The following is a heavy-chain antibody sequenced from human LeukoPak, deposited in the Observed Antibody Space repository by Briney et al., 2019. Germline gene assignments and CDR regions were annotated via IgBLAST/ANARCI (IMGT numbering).Heavy chain of an antibody. D-gene: IGHD4-11*01. J-gene: IGHJ4*02. CDR2: ISGSGSST. CDR1: GFTFTSYA. Sequence: GGSLRLSCAASGFTFTSYAMNWVRQAPGKGLEWVSTISGSGSSTYYVDSVKGRFTISRDNSNNTLYLQMNSLRAEDTAVYYCAKLTTSWGQGTLVTVSS. CDR3: AKLTTS. V-gene: IGHV3-23*01.